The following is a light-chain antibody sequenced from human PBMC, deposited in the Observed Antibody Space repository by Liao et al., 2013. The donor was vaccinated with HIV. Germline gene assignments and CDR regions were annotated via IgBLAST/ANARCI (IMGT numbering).Light chain of an antibody. CDR3: QVWDTSSDHVV. CDR2: HDS. J-gene: IGLJ3*02. CDR1: NIGSKS. V-gene: IGLV3-21*04. Sequence: SYVLTQPPSVSVAPGKTARITCGRNNIGSKSVHWYQQKPGQAPVVVIYHDSDRPSGIPERFAGSNSGNTATLTISRVEAGDEADYYCQVWDTSSDHVVFGGGTKLTVL.